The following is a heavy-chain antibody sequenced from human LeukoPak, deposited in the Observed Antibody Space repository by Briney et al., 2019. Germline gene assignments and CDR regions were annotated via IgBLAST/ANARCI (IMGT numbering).Heavy chain of an antibody. CDR1: GFTFNSYS. CDR3: AKDQRYSSVSYFDY. CDR2: ISGSGGST. D-gene: IGHD6-19*01. V-gene: IGHV3-23*01. J-gene: IGHJ4*02. Sequence: PGGSLRLSCAASGFTFNSYSMSWVRQAPGKGLEWVSAISGSGGSTYYPDSVKGRFTISRDNSKNILYLQMNSLRAEDTAVYYCAKDQRYSSVSYFDYWGQGNLVTVSS.